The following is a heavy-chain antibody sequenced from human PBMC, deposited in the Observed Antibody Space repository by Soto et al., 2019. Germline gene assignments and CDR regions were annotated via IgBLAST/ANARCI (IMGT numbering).Heavy chain of an antibody. CDR1: GFTFSGSA. V-gene: IGHV3-73*01. D-gene: IGHD3-10*01. CDR3: STISFDRGSCFDP. Sequence: PGGSLRLSCAASGFTFSGSAVHWVRQASGKGLEWVGRIRSKANSYATAYAASVKGRFTISRDDSKNTAYLQMNSLKTEDTAVYYCSTISFDRGSCFDPWGQGTLVTVSS. CDR2: IRSKANSYAT. J-gene: IGHJ5*02.